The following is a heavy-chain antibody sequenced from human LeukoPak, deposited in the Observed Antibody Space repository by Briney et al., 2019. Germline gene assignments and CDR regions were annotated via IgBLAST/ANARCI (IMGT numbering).Heavy chain of an antibody. Sequence: GGSXRLSCAASGFTFSTYWXXXVRQAPGXGQVWVXXIXXDGXXXXXXXXVXGXXXXXXDNAKNTLYLQMNSLRAEDTAVYYCARELASGDWGQGTLVTVSS. CDR3: ARELASGD. CDR2: IXXDGXXX. CDR1: GFTFSTYW. V-gene: IGHV3-74*01. J-gene: IGHJ4*02. D-gene: IGHD6-13*01.